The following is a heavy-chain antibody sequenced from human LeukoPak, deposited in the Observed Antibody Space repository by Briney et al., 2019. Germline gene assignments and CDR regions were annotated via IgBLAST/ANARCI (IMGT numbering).Heavy chain of an antibody. J-gene: IGHJ5*02. CDR2: INHSGST. V-gene: IGHV4-34*01. Sequence: KTSETLSLTCAVYGGSFSGYYWSWIRQPPGKGLEWIGEINHSGSTNYNPSLKSRVTISVDTSKNQFSLKLSSVTAADTAVYYCARRDLVVPAAISWFDPWGQGTPVTVSS. D-gene: IGHD2-2*01. CDR1: GGSFSGYY. CDR3: ARRDLVVPAAISWFDP.